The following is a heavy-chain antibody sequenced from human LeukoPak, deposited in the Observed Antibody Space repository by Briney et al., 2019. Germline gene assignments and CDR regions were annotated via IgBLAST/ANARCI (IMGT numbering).Heavy chain of an antibody. Sequence: PGGSLRLSSAASGFTFDDYAMHWVRQAPGKGLEWVSGISWNSGSIDYADSVKGRFTISRDNAKNSLYLQMNSLRAEDTALYYCAKDGVRGSGSPFDYWGQGTLVTVSS. CDR3: AKDGVRGSGSPFDY. D-gene: IGHD3-10*01. J-gene: IGHJ4*02. CDR2: ISWNSGSI. V-gene: IGHV3-9*01. CDR1: GFTFDDYA.